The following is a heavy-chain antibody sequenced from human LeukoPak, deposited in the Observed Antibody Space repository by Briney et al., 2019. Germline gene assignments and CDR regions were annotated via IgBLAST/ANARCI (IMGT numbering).Heavy chain of an antibody. Sequence: PSETLSLTCTVSGGSISSSSYYWGWIRQPPGKGLEWIGSIYYSGSTYYNPSLKSRVTISVDTPKNQFSLKLSSVTAADTAVYYCATSVTYPRAFDIWGQGTMVTVSS. CDR3: ATSVTYPRAFDI. CDR1: GGSISSSSYY. CDR2: IYYSGST. D-gene: IGHD2-21*02. V-gene: IGHV4-39*07. J-gene: IGHJ3*02.